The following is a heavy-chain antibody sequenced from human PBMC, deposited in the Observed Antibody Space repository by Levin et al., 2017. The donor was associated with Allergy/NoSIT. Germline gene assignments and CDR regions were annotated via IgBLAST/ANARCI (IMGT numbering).Heavy chain of an antibody. J-gene: IGHJ3*02. CDR3: ARVRAYYSSGSYNI. CDR1: DGSLSGFY. D-gene: IGHD3-10*01. CDR2: INHRGTT. V-gene: IGHV4-34*01. Sequence: SETLSLTCAVSDGSLSGFYWTWIRQPPGKGLEWIGQINHRGTTSYNPSLHSRVTLSVDTSKNQFSLKLRSVTAADTSVYYCARVRAYYSSGSYNIWGQGTMVTVSS.